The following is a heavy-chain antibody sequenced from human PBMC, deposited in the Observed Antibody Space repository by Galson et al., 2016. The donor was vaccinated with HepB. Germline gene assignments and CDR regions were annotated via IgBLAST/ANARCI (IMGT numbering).Heavy chain of an antibody. CDR1: GFTFNAYV. D-gene: IGHD4-23*01. V-gene: IGHV3-23*01. J-gene: IGHJ4*02. CDR3: ARVGREDYGGKTFGFDY. Sequence: SLRLSCATSGFTFNAYVMSWVRQAPGKGLEWVAGISGGGAKTHYADFVKGRFTISRDNSKNTGSLQMNSLRVEDTANYYCARVGREDYGGKTFGFDYWGQGTLVTVSS. CDR2: ISGGGAKT.